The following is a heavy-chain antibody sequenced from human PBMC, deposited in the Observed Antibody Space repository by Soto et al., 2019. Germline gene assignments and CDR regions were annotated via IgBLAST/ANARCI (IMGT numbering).Heavy chain of an antibody. J-gene: IGHJ5*01. Sequence: DVQLLESGGGLVQPGGSLTLSCAASRFTFSDFAMNWVRQAPGKGLEWVSSIGGGGTDTYYADSVKGRFTISRDNSKNTLYLQMDSLRDEDTAVYYCAKYAVSYNGKWDWFDSWGQGTLVIVSS. D-gene: IGHD1-20*01. CDR3: AKYAVSYNGKWDWFDS. V-gene: IGHV3-23*01. CDR1: RFTFSDFA. CDR2: IGGGGTDT.